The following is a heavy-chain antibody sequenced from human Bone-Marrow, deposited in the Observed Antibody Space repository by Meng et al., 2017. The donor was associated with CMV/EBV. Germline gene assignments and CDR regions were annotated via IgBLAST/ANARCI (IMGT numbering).Heavy chain of an antibody. CDR1: GFTFSSYS. Sequence: GGSLRLSCAASGFTFSSYSMNWVRQAPGKGLQWVSYISSRSSTIYFADSVKGRFTISRDNAKNSLSLQMNSLSAEDTAVYYCARAPHQTYYDFWSGSYGMDVWGQGTTVTVSS. J-gene: IGHJ6*02. V-gene: IGHV3-48*04. D-gene: IGHD3-3*01. CDR3: ARAPHQTYYDFWSGSYGMDV. CDR2: ISSRSSTI.